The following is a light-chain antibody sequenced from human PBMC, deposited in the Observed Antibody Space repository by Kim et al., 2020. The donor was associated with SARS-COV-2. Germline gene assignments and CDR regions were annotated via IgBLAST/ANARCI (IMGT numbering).Light chain of an antibody. J-gene: IGKJ2*01. CDR3: QQYSRSPQT. V-gene: IGKV3-20*01. Sequence: DIVLTQSPGTLSLSPGERANLSCRASQSVTSNYLAWYQHKPGRAPSLLIYAASSRATGIPDRFSGSGSGTDFTLTISRLEPEDFAVYYCQQYSRSPQTFGQGTKLEI. CDR1: QSVTSNY. CDR2: AAS.